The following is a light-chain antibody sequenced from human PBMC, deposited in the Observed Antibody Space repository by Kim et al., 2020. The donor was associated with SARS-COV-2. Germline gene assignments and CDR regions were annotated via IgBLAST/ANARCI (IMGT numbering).Light chain of an antibody. CDR3: QQYYNLWT. V-gene: IGKV1-5*03. CDR1: QSISTR. CDR2: KAS. J-gene: IGKJ1*01. Sequence: SASVGDRVTITCRASQSISTRLAWYQQKPGKAPKVLIYKASSLESGVPSRFSGSGSGTEFTLTISSLQPDDFATYYCQQYYNLWTFGQGTKVEIK.